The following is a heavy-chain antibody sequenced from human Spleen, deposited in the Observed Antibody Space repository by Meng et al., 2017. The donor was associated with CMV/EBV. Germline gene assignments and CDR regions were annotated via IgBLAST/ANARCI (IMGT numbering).Heavy chain of an antibody. CDR3: ARDLTGLQFRLDF. Sequence: ASVKVSCKASGYTFTDHYIHWVRQAPGQGLEWMGWMNPNTGDTNSAQKFQGRVTMTRDTSIRTAYMEVRRLRSDDTAVYYCARDLTGLQFRLDFWGQGTLVTVSS. CDR2: MNPNTGDT. D-gene: IGHD4-11*01. J-gene: IGHJ4*02. V-gene: IGHV1-2*02. CDR1: GYTFTDHY.